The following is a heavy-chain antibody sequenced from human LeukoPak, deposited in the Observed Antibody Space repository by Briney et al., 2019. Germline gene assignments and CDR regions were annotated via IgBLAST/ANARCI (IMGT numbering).Heavy chain of an antibody. CDR1: GGTFGSYA. CDR2: IIPIFGTA. J-gene: IGHJ1*01. Sequence: LVQSGAEVKKPGSSVKVSCKASGGTFGSYAISWVRQAPGQGLEWMGGIIPIFGTANYAQKFQGRVTITTDESTSTPYMELSSLRSEDTAVYYCARDPVRGWPRAEYFQHWGQGTLVTVSS. CDR3: ARDPVRGWPRAEYFQH. V-gene: IGHV1-69*05. D-gene: IGHD6-19*01.